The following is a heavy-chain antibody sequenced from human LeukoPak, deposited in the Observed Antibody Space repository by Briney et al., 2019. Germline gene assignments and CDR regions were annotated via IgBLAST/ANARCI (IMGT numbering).Heavy chain of an antibody. Sequence: PGGSLRLSCAASGFTFSSYTMNWVRQAPGKGLEWVSCIESSSTNINYAVSVRGRFTISRDNAKNSLFLQMNSLRVEDTAVYYCARVPGGLEWADFDYWGQGTLVTVSS. CDR2: IESSSTNI. J-gene: IGHJ4*02. CDR3: ARVPGGLEWADFDY. CDR1: GFTFSSYT. D-gene: IGHD3-3*01. V-gene: IGHV3-21*01.